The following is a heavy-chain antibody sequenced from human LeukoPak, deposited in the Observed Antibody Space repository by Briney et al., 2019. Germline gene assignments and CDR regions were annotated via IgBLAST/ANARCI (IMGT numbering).Heavy chain of an antibody. CDR3: AIRAREYYYGSSGYWTDFDY. CDR1: GYTFTSYG. V-gene: IGHV1-18*01. Sequence: ASVKVSCKASGYTFTSYGISWVRQAPGQGLEWMGWISAYNGNTNYAQKLQGRVTMTTDTSTSTAYMGLRSLRSDDTAVYYCAIRAREYYYGSSGYWTDFDYWGQGTLVTVSS. D-gene: IGHD3-22*01. J-gene: IGHJ4*02. CDR2: ISAYNGNT.